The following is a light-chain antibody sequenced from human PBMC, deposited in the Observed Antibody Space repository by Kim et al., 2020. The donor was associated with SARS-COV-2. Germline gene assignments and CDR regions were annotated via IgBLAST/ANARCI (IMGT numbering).Light chain of an antibody. CDR3: LQHNSYPLT. V-gene: IGKV1-17*01. CDR2: AAS. Sequence: SASGGDRVTITCRASQGIRNGLSWYQQKPGKAPKRLIYAASSLQSGVPSRFGGGRSGTEFTLTISSLQPEDFATYYCLQHNSYPLTFGGGTKLEI. CDR1: QGIRNG. J-gene: IGKJ4*01.